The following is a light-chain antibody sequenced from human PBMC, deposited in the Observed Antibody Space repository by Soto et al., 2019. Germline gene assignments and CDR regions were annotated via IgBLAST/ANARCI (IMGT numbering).Light chain of an antibody. Sequence: QSVLTQPASVSGSPGQSITISCTGTSSDVGGHNYVSWYQQHPGKAPQVMIYEVSNRPSGVSRRFSGSKSGNTASLTISGLQAEDEADYYCSSFTSSNTLIFGGGTQLTVL. V-gene: IGLV2-14*01. CDR1: SSDVGGHNY. CDR2: EVS. J-gene: IGLJ2*01. CDR3: SSFTSSNTLI.